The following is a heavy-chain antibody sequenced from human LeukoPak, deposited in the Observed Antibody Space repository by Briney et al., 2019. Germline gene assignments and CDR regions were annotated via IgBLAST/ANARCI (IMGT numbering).Heavy chain of an antibody. D-gene: IGHD3-22*01. Sequence: GGSLRLSCAASGFTFSSYEMNWVRQAPGKGLEWVSYISSSGSTIYYADSVKGRFTISRDNAKNSLYLQMNSLRAEDTAVYYCARAPGYYYDSSGYYADYWGEGTLVTVSS. V-gene: IGHV3-48*03. CDR3: ARAPGYYYDSSGYYADY. J-gene: IGHJ4*02. CDR2: ISSSGSTI. CDR1: GFTFSSYE.